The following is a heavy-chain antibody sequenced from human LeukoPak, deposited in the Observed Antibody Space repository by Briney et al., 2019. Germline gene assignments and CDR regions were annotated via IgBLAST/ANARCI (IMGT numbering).Heavy chain of an antibody. D-gene: IGHD5-12*01. CDR1: GFTFRRYW. Sequence: GGSLRLSCAASGFTFRRYWMSWVRQAPGKGLEWVANIKQDGSEEYYVDSVKGRFTISRDNAKNSLYLQMNSLRAEDTAVYYCGRWLRRALDYWGQGTLVTVSS. CDR2: IKQDGSEE. CDR3: GRWLRRALDY. V-gene: IGHV3-7*01. J-gene: IGHJ4*02.